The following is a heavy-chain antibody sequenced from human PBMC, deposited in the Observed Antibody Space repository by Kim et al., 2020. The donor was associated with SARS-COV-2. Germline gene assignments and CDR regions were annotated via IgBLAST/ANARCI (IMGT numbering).Heavy chain of an antibody. Sequence: SETLSLTCTVSGGSISTYYWTWIRQPPEKGLEWIGYFYYSGSTNYNPSLKSRVTISVDTSKNQFSLKLSSVTAAYTAVYYCARGNYDSSGNPFDYWGQGTLVTVSS. CDR1: GGSISTYY. J-gene: IGHJ4*02. D-gene: IGHD3-22*01. CDR3: ARGNYDSSGNPFDY. V-gene: IGHV4-59*13. CDR2: FYYSGST.